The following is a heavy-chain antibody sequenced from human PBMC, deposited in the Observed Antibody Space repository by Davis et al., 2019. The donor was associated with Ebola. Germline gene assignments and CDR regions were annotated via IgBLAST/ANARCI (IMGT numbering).Heavy chain of an antibody. CDR3: VKDSGWQIYP. J-gene: IGHJ5*02. V-gene: IGHV3-7*01. Sequence: GESLKISCAASGFTFSNYWMTWVRQAPGKGPEWVGKIKPDGSDKYYLDSVKGRFTISRDNAENSLFLQMNSLREEDTAVSYWVKDSGWQIYPWGKGTMVT. CDR1: GFTFSNYW. D-gene: IGHD5-12*01. CDR2: IKPDGSDK.